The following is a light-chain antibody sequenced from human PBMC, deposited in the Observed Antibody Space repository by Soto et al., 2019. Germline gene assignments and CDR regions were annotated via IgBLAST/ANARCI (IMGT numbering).Light chain of an antibody. CDR1: SNDVGGYNY. V-gene: IGLV2-14*01. CDR3: SSYTTSSPYV. J-gene: IGLJ1*01. Sequence: QSALTQPASVSGSPGQSITISCTGTSNDVGGYNYVSWYQQHPGKAPKLVIYEVSHRPSGISDRFSGSKSGNTASRTISGLLVEGEGEYYCSSYTTSSPYVFGPGTKLTVL. CDR2: EVS.